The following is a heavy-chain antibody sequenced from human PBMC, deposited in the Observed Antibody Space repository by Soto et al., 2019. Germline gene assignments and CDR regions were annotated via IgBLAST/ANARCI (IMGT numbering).Heavy chain of an antibody. CDR1: GDSISPYY. J-gene: IGHJ6*02. D-gene: IGHD3-10*01. CDR2: ISYSGST. CDR3: ARDLGNGLWFGELPPKHYGMDV. V-gene: IGHV4-30-4*01. Sequence: PSETLSLTCTVSGDSISPYYWSWIRQHPGTGLEWIGYISYSGSTYYNPSLKSRVTISVDTSKNQFSLKLSSVTAADTAVYYCARDLGNGLWFGELPPKHYGMDVWGQGTTVTVSS.